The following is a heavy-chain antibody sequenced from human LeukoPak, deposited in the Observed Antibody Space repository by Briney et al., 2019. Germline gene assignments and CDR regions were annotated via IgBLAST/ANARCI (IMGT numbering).Heavy chain of an antibody. CDR1: GFTFSSYA. D-gene: IGHD3-10*01. J-gene: IGHJ4*02. Sequence: PGGSLRLSCAASGFTFSSYAMHWVRQAPGKGLEYVSAISSNGGSTYYANSVKGRFTISRDNSKNTLYLQMGSLRAEDMAVYYCARGGIGPDYWGQRTLVTVSS. CDR3: ARGGIGPDY. V-gene: IGHV3-64*01. CDR2: ISSNGGST.